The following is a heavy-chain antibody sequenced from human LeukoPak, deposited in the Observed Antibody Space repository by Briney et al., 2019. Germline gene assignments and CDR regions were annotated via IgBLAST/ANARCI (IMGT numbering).Heavy chain of an antibody. CDR1: GFTFSSFH. D-gene: IGHD2-21*01. CDR2: ISRDSTTI. V-gene: IGHV3-48*01. Sequence: GGSLRLSCAASGFTFSSFHINWVRQAPGKGLEWLSYISRDSTTIYYADSVKGRFTISRDNAKNSLYLQMNSLRAEDTAVYYCASTGRLGSYDYWGQGTLVTVSS. J-gene: IGHJ4*02. CDR3: ASTGRLGSYDY.